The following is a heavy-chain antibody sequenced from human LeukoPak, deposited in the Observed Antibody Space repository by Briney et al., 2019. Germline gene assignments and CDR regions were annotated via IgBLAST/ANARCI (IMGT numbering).Heavy chain of an antibody. J-gene: IGHJ4*02. CDR2: IYYSGST. Sequence: SETLSLTCTVSGGSISSGDYYWSWIRQPPGKGLEWIGYIYYSGSTYYNPSLKSRVTISVDTSKNQFSLKLSSVTAADTAVYYCARVLWGSYRPTYYFDYWGQGTLVTVSS. CDR1: GGSISSGDYY. D-gene: IGHD3-16*02. V-gene: IGHV4-30-4*01. CDR3: ARVLWGSYRPTYYFDY.